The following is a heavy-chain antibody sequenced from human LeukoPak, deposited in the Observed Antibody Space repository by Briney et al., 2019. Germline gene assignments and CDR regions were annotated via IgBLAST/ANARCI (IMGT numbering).Heavy chain of an antibody. J-gene: IGHJ4*02. CDR1: GFTFSSYW. CDR2: IKQDGSEK. D-gene: IGHD5-18*01. V-gene: IGHV3-7*03. CDR3: VSQGLDTAMAPHFDY. Sequence: GGSLRLSCAASGFTFSSYWMSWVRQAPGRGLEWVANIKQDGSEKYYVDSVKGRFTISRDNAKNSLYLQMNSLRAEDTAVYYCVSQGLDTAMAPHFDYWGQGTLVTVSS.